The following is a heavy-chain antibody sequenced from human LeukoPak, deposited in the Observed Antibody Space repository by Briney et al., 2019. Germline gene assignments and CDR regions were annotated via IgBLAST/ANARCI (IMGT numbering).Heavy chain of an antibody. CDR2: TITIFGPA. J-gene: IGHJ5*02. Sequence: SVKVSCKASGGTFSSYDISWVRQAPGQGLEWRGGTITIFGPANYAQKFQGRVTITTDESTSTAYMELSSLRSEDTAVYYCARIVAKNWFDPWGQGTLVTVSS. D-gene: IGHD1-26*01. CDR1: GGTFSSYD. V-gene: IGHV1-69*05. CDR3: ARIVAKNWFDP.